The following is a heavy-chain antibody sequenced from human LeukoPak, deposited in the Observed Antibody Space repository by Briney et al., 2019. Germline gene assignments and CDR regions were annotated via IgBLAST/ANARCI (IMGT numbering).Heavy chain of an antibody. J-gene: IGHJ6*03. CDR3: ARDISSGGDFWSGYFAPYYYYYYMDV. Sequence: TGGSLRLSCAASGFTFSGYWMSWVRQAPGKGLEWVANIKQDGSEKYYVDSVKGRFTISRDNAKNSLYLQLNSLRAEDTAVYYCARDISSGGDFWSGYFAPYYYYYYMDVWGKGTTVTVSS. CDR1: GFTFSGYW. D-gene: IGHD3-3*01. CDR2: IKQDGSEK. V-gene: IGHV3-7*01.